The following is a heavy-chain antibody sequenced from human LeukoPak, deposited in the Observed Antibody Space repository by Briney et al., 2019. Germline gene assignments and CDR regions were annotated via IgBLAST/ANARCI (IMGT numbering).Heavy chain of an antibody. Sequence: GGSLRLSCAASGFTFSSYEMNWVRQAPGKGLEWVSYISSSGSTIYYADSVKGRFTFSRDNAKNSLYLQMNSLRAEDTAVYYCARDLMVRGVIIPLFYWGQGTLVTVSS. CDR2: ISSSGSTI. J-gene: IGHJ4*02. D-gene: IGHD3-10*01. V-gene: IGHV3-48*03. CDR3: ARDLMVRGVIIPLFY. CDR1: GFTFSSYE.